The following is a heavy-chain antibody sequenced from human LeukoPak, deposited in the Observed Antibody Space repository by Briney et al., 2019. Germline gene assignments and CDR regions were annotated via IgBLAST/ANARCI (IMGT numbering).Heavy chain of an antibody. J-gene: IGHJ4*02. D-gene: IGHD3-22*01. Sequence: SGTLSLTCTVSGGSVSSGSYYWSWIRQPPGKGLEWIGYIYYSGSTNYNPSLKSRVTISVDTSKNQFSLKLSSVTAADTAVYYCARGGYYDSSGYYSAHFDYWGQGTLVTVSS. CDR2: IYYSGST. V-gene: IGHV4-61*01. CDR1: GGSVSSGSYY. CDR3: ARGGYYDSSGYYSAHFDY.